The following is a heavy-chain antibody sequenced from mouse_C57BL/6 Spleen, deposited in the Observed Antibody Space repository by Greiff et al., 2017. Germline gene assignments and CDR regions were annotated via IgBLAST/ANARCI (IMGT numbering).Heavy chain of an antibody. V-gene: IGHV1-64*01. J-gene: IGHJ3*01. D-gene: IGHD2-3*01. CDR2: IHPNRGST. Sequence: QVQLQQPGAELVKPGASVQLSCKASVYTFTSYWMHWVKQRPGQGLAWIGMIHPNRGSTNYNEKFKSKDTLTVEKSSSTAYMQLSSLTSEDSAVYYCARGGYSFAYWGQGTLVTVSA. CDR1: VYTFTSYW. CDR3: ARGGYSFAY.